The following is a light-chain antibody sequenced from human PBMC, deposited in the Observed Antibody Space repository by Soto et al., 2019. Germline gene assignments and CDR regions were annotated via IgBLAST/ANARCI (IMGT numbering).Light chain of an antibody. CDR3: SSYTRSSTWL. J-gene: IGLJ3*02. Sequence: QSVLTQPASVSGSPGQSITISCTGTSSDVGAYNYVSWYQQHPGKAPKLMIYEVSNRPSGVSNRFSGSNSANTASLTISGLQAGDEADYYCSSYTRSSTWLFGGGTKLTVL. CDR2: EVS. CDR1: SSDVGAYNY. V-gene: IGLV2-14*03.